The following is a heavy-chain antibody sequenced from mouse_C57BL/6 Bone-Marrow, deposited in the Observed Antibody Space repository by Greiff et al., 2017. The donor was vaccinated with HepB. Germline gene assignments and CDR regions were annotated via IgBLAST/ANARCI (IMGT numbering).Heavy chain of an antibody. J-gene: IGHJ3*01. CDR3: ARGANWDGFAY. V-gene: IGHV3-6*01. CDR2: ISYDGSN. CDR1: GYSITSGYY. Sequence: EVQLMESGPGLVKPSQSLSLTCSVTGYSITSGYYWNWIRQFPGNKLEWMGYISYDGSNNYNPSLKNRISITRDTSKNQFFLKLNSVTTEDTATYYCARGANWDGFAYWGQGTLVTVSA. D-gene: IGHD4-1*01.